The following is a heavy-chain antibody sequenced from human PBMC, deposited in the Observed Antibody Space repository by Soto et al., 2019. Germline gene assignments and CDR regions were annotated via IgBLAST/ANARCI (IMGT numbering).Heavy chain of an antibody. J-gene: IGHJ4*02. CDR1: GGTFSSYA. CDR3: ASRPKNAPYYYDSSGYYRDY. CDR2: IIPIFGTA. Sequence: QVQLVQSGAEVKKPGSSVKVSCKASGGTFSSYAISWVRQAPGQGLEWMGGIIPIFGTANYAQKFQGRVTITADQSTSTAYRELSSLRSEDTAVYYCASRPKNAPYYYDSSGYYRDYWGQGTLVTVSS. V-gene: IGHV1-69*12. D-gene: IGHD3-22*01.